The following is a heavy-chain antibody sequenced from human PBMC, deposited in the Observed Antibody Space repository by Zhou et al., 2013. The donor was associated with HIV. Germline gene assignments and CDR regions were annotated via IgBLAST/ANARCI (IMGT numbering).Heavy chain of an antibody. D-gene: IGHD4-17*01. Sequence: QVQLVQSGAEVKKPGSSVKVSCKASGGTFSSYAISWVRQAPGQGLEWMGRIIPILGIANYAQKFQGRVTITADKSTSTAYMELSSLRSEDTAVYYCARLPHDYGDYYFDYWGQGTLVTVSS. J-gene: IGHJ4*02. CDR1: GGTFSSYA. CDR2: IIPILGIA. CDR3: ARLPHDYGDYYFDY. V-gene: IGHV1-69*04.